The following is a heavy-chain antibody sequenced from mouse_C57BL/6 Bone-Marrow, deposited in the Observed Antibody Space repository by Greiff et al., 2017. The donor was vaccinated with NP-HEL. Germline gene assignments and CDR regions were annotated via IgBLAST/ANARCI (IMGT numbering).Heavy chain of an antibody. CDR2: ISSGSSTI. V-gene: IGHV5-17*01. J-gene: IGHJ3*01. D-gene: IGHD2-4*01. Sequence: EVKFVESGGGLVKPGGSLKLSCAASGFTFSDYGMHWVRQAPEKGLEWVAYISSGSSTIYYADTVKGRFTISRDNAKNTLFLQMTSLRSEDTAMYYCARDDYDGAWFAYWGQGTLVTVSA. CDR1: GFTFSDYG. CDR3: ARDDYDGAWFAY.